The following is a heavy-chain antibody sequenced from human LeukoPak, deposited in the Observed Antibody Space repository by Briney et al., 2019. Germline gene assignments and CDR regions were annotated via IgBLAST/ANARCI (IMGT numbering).Heavy chain of an antibody. J-gene: IGHJ6*02. CDR3: ARVNLAAAVSMSYYYGMDV. CDR1: GYTFTSYY. Sequence: GASVKVSCKASGYTFTSYYMHWVRQAPGQGLEWMGIINPSGGSTSYAQKFQGRVTMTRDTSTSTVYMELSSLRSEDTAVYYSARVNLAAAVSMSYYYGMDVWGQGTTVTVSS. V-gene: IGHV1-46*01. D-gene: IGHD6-13*01. CDR2: INPSGGST.